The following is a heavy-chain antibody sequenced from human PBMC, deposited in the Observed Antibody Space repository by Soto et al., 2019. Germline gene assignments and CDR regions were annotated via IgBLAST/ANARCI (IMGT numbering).Heavy chain of an antibody. CDR3: ARERVIAARTGYYYGMDV. Sequence: QVQLVESGGGVVQPGRSLRLSCAASGFTFSSYGMHWVRQAPGKGLEWVAVIWYDGSNKYYADSVKGRFTISRDNSKNTLYLQMNSLRAEDTAVYYCARERVIAARTGYYYGMDVWGQGTTVTVSS. CDR1: GFTFSSYG. V-gene: IGHV3-33*01. D-gene: IGHD6-6*01. CDR2: IWYDGSNK. J-gene: IGHJ6*02.